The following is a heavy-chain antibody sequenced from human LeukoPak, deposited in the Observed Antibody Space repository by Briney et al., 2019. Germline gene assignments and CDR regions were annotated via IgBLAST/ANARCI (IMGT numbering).Heavy chain of an antibody. D-gene: IGHD2-2*01. CDR2: IRSRANSYVT. CDR3: TRHSDTYCSRANCYVDNFYGLDV. CDR1: GLTLLNYA. J-gene: IGHJ6*02. V-gene: IGHV3-73*01. Sequence: GGSLRLSCAASGLTLLNYAMHWVRQASGKGLEWVGRIRSRANSYVTAYAAAVTGRLIISRDDSSNTAYLQMNSLTTEDTAVYYCTRHSDTYCSRANCYVDNFYGLDVWGQGTRVTVSS.